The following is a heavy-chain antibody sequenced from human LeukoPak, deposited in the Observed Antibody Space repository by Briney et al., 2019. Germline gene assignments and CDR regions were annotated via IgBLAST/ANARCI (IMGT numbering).Heavy chain of an antibody. J-gene: IGHJ4*02. CDR2: INTDGTVT. CDR3: ATKQWLAPPPDS. CDR1: GFTFSNSW. V-gene: IGHV3-74*01. Sequence: PGGSLRLSCAAPGFTFSNSWMLWVRQAPGKGLESVSRINTDGTVTTYADSVKGRFTVSRDNADNTMFLQMNSVRDEDTAVYYCATKQWLAPPPDSWGQGTPVTVSS. D-gene: IGHD6-19*01.